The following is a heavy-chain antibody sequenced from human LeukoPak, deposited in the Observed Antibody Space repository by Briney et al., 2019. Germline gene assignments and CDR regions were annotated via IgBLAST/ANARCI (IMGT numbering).Heavy chain of an antibody. CDR1: GFTFSKAW. CDR2: IKSKTNGGTT. CDR3: VTEGYIYGYHSLDT. V-gene: IGHV3-15*01. D-gene: IGHD5-18*01. Sequence: GGSLRLSCAASGFTFSKAWMSWVRQAPGKGLEWVDRIKSKTNGGTTDSAAPVKGRFTISRDDSKNTLYLQMISLKIEDTAVYYCVTEGYIYGYHSLDTWGRGTMVTVSS. J-gene: IGHJ3*02.